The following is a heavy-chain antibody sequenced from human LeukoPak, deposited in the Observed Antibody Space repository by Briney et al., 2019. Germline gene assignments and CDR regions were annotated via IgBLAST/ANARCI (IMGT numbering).Heavy chain of an antibody. Sequence: SETLSLTCTVSGASITSYYWSWIRQPPGKGLEWIGYIYYSGSTYYNPSLKSRVTISVDTSKNQFSLKLSSVTAADTAVYYCARTGGPNDYWGQGTLVTVSS. CDR3: ARTGGPNDY. CDR2: IYYSGST. CDR1: GASITSYY. J-gene: IGHJ4*02. V-gene: IGHV4-59*08. D-gene: IGHD4-23*01.